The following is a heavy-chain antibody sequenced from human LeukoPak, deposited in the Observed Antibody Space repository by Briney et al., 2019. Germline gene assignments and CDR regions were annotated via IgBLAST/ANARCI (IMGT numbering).Heavy chain of an antibody. CDR2: IYPGDSDT. Sequence: GESLKISCKGSGYSFTSYWIGWVRQMPGKGLEWMGIIYPGDSDTRYSPSFQGQVTISADKSISTAYLQWSSLKASDTAMYYCARHSYYYDSSGYTPYYYYYMDVWAKGPRSPSP. V-gene: IGHV5-51*01. D-gene: IGHD3-22*01. CDR3: ARHSYYYDSSGYTPYYYYYMDV. CDR1: GYSFTSYW. J-gene: IGHJ6*03.